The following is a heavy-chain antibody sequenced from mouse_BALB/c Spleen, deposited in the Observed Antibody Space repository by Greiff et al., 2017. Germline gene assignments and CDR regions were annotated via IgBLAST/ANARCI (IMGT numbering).Heavy chain of an antibody. Sequence: EVQLQQSGGGLVQPGGSRKLSCAASGFTFSSFGMHWVRQAPEKGLEWVAYISSGSSTIYYADTVKGRFTISRDNPKNTLFLQMTSLRSEDTAMYYCARSHYGNYPYFDYWGQGTTLTVSS. CDR2: ISSGSSTI. CDR1: GFTFSSFG. D-gene: IGHD2-1*01. CDR3: ARSHYGNYPYFDY. V-gene: IGHV5-17*02. J-gene: IGHJ2*01.